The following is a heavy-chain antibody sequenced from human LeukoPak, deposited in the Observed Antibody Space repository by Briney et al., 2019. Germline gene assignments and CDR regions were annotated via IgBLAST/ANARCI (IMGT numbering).Heavy chain of an antibody. CDR2: INHSGST. J-gene: IGHJ4*02. CDR1: GGSFSGYY. Sequence: PSETLSLTCAVYGGSFSGYYWSWIRQPPGKGLEWIGEINHSGSTNYNPSLKSRVTISVDTSKNQFSLKLSSVTAADTAVYYCARELYGGNVRKLDYWGQGTLVTVSS. V-gene: IGHV4-34*01. CDR3: ARELYGGNVRKLDY. D-gene: IGHD4-17*01.